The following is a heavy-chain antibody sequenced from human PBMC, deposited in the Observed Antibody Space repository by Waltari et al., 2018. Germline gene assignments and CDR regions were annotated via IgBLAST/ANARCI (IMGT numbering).Heavy chain of an antibody. CDR2: IYYRGST. CDR3: AREYSSSSSLDY. V-gene: IGHV4-39*07. J-gene: IGHJ4*02. CDR1: GGSISSSSYY. Sequence: QLQLQESGPGLVKPSETLSLTCTVSGGSISSSSYYWGWIRQPPGKGLEWIGSIYYRGSTYYNPSLKSRVTISVDTSTNQFSLKLSSVTAADTAVYYCAREYSSSSSLDYWGQGTLVTVSS. D-gene: IGHD6-6*01.